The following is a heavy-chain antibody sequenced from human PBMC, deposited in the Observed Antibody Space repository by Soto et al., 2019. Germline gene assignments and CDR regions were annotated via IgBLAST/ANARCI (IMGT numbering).Heavy chain of an antibody. Sequence: QVQLVESGGGVVQPGRSLRLSCAASGFTFSSYGMHWVRQAPGKGLEWVAVIWYDGSNKYYADSVKGRFTISRDNSKNTLYLQMNSLRAEETAVYYCARGALSGSHCGGDCFSWYYFDYWGQGTLVTVSS. V-gene: IGHV3-33*01. CDR1: GFTFSSYG. CDR2: IWYDGSNK. CDR3: ARGALSGSHCGGDCFSWYYFDY. J-gene: IGHJ4*02. D-gene: IGHD2-21*02.